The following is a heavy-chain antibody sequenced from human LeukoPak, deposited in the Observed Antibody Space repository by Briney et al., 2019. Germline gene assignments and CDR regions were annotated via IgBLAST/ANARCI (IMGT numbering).Heavy chain of an antibody. CDR1: GGSLTIGSYY. Sequence: PSETLFLTCTVSGGSLTIGSYYWTWIRHYPGKGLEWIGYIHPSGITDYNPSLKSRVTMSLDMSQNQFSLKLTSVTAADTAIYYCARGQDAFKTGYWGQGTLVTVSS. D-gene: IGHD5-24*01. V-gene: IGHV4-31*03. CDR2: IHPSGIT. CDR3: ARGQDAFKTGY. J-gene: IGHJ4*02.